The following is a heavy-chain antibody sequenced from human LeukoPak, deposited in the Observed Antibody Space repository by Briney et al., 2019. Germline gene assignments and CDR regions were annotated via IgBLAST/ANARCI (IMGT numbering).Heavy chain of an antibody. V-gene: IGHV3-23*01. CDR2: ISGSGGGT. CDR1: GFTFSSYA. CDR3: AKDREKSYSSSWYYFDY. J-gene: IGHJ4*02. D-gene: IGHD6-13*01. Sequence: GGSLRLSCVAPGFTFSSYAMSWVRQAPGKGLEWASAISGSGGGTYYADSVKGRFTISRDNSKNTLNLQMDSLRAEDTAVYCCAKDREKSYSSSWYYFDYWGQGTLVTVSS.